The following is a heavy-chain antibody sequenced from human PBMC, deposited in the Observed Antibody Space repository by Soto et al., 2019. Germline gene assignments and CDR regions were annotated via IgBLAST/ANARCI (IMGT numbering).Heavy chain of an antibody. CDR3: ARDGGLTGDDY. V-gene: IGHV3-33*01. Sequence: GGSLRLSCAASGFTFSSYGMHWVRQAPGKGLEWVAVIWYDGSNKYYADSVKGRFTISRDNSKNTLYLQMNSLRAEDTAVYYCARDGGLTGDDYWGQGTLVTVSS. CDR2: IWYDGSNK. CDR1: GFTFSSYG. J-gene: IGHJ4*02. D-gene: IGHD1-20*01.